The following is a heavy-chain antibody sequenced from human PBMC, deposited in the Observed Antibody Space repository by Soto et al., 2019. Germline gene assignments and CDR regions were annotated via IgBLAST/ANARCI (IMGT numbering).Heavy chain of an antibody. CDR3: ASCSGSSCPVYYYYGMDV. D-gene: IGHD6-13*01. CDR1: GFTFSSYS. CDR2: ISSSSSYI. Sequence: PGGSLRLSCAASGFTFSSYSMNWVRQAPGKGLEWVSSISSSSSYIYYADSVKGRFTISRDNAKNSLYLQMNSLRAEDTAVYYCASCSGSSCPVYYYYGMDVWGQGTTVTVSS. V-gene: IGHV3-21*01. J-gene: IGHJ6*02.